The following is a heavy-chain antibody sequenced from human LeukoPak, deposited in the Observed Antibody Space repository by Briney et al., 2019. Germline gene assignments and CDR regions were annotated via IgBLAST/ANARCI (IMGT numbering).Heavy chain of an antibody. CDR2: TYYRSKWYN. J-gene: IGHJ6*02. CDR3: ARNYGMDV. V-gene: IGHV6-1*01. Sequence: SQTLSLTCAISGDSVSNNSGAWTWIRRSPSRGLEWLGRTYYRSKWYNDYAVSVRSRITVNPDTSKNQFSLQLNSVTPEDTAVYYCARNYGMDVWGQGTTVTVSS. CDR1: GDSVSNNSGA.